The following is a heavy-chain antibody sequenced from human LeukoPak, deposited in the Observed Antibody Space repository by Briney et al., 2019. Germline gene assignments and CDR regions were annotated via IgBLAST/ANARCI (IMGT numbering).Heavy chain of an antibody. J-gene: IGHJ5*02. V-gene: IGHV3-73*01. Sequence: GGSLKLSCAASGFTFSGSAIHWVRQSFGKGLERIGHIDKEKNSYATASAYAVSVEGRFTVSRDDSKNMAFLQMGGLKTEDTALYFCTRDSGTYNWLDPWGQGTLVTVSS. CDR3: TRDSGTYNWLDP. CDR2: IDKEKNSYATAS. D-gene: IGHD1-26*01. CDR1: GFTFSGSA.